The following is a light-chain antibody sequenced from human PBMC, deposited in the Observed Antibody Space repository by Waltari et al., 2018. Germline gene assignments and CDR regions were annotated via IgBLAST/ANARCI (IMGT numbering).Light chain of an antibody. J-gene: IGKJ4*01. Sequence: DIVMTQSPLSLPVTPGEPASISCRSTQSLLHNNGDNYLDWYVQRPGQSPQLLIYLTSKRASGVPDRLSGSGSGTDVTLKISRVEAEDVGVYYCMQTLQTPFTVGGGTKVEIK. V-gene: IGKV2-28*01. CDR2: LTS. CDR3: MQTLQTPFT. CDR1: QSLLHNNGDNY.